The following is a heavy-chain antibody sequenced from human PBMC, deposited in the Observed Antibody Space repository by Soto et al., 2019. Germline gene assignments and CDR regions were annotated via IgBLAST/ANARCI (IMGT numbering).Heavy chain of an antibody. V-gene: IGHV4-59*01. J-gene: IGHJ6*02. CDR3: ARVRYYYYGMDV. CDR2: IYYSGST. CDR1: GGSISSYY. Sequence: VQLQESSPGLVKPSETLSLTCTVSGGSISSYYWSWIRQPPGKRLEWIGYIYYSGSTNYNPSLKSRVTISVDTSKNQFSLKLSSVTAADTAVYYCARVRYYYYGMDVWGQGTTVTVSS.